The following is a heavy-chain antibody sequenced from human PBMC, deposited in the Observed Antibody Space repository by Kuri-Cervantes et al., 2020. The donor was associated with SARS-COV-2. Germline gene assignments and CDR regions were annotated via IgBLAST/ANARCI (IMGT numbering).Heavy chain of an antibody. D-gene: IGHD2-2*01. V-gene: IGHV1-2*02. J-gene: IGHJ6*03. Sequence: ASVKVSCKASGYTFTDYYLHWVRQAPGQGLEWVGWINPDTGYTNYAQKFQGRVTMTRDTSISTAYMELRSLRSDDTAVYYCARVGEDIVVVPAAIPYYYYYMDVWGKGTTVTVSS. CDR1: GYTFTDYY. CDR2: INPDTGYT. CDR3: ARVGEDIVVVPAAIPYYYYYMDV.